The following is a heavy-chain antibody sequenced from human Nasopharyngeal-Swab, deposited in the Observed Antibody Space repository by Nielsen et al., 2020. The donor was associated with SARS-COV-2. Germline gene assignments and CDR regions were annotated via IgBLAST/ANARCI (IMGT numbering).Heavy chain of an antibody. D-gene: IGHD6-6*01. V-gene: IGHV4-59*01. CDR3: ARGRGVAARRDYHYYGMDV. Sequence: VRQMPGKGLEWIGYIYYSGSTNYNPSLKSRVTISVDTSKNQFSLKLSSVTAADTAVYYCARGRGVAARRDYHYYGMDVWGQGTTVTVSS. J-gene: IGHJ6*02. CDR2: IYYSGST.